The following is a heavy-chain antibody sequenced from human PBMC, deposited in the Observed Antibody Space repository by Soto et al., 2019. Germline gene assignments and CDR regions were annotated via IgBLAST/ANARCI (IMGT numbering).Heavy chain of an antibody. D-gene: IGHD3-3*01. CDR3: ARGGYDFWSGWFDP. Sequence: SETLSLTCTVSGGSISSGDYYWSWIRQPPGKGLEWIGYIYYSGSTYYNPSLKSRVTISVDTSKNQFSLKLSSVTAADTAVYYCARGGYDFWSGWFDPWGQGTLVTVSS. CDR2: IYYSGST. J-gene: IGHJ5*02. CDR1: GGSISSGDYY. V-gene: IGHV4-30-4*01.